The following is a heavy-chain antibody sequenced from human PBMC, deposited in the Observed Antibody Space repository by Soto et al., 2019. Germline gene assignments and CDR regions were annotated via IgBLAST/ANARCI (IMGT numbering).Heavy chain of an antibody. D-gene: IGHD4-17*01. Sequence: PSETLSLTCTVSGDSISSSSFYWAWIRQPPGKRLEWIGSIYPSGSTYYNPSLKSRVTISVDRSKNQFSLKLSSVTAADTAVYYCARGQTTVTTLDYWGQGTLVTVSS. CDR3: ARGQTTVTTLDY. CDR2: IYPSGST. V-gene: IGHV4-39*07. J-gene: IGHJ4*02. CDR1: GDSISSSSFY.